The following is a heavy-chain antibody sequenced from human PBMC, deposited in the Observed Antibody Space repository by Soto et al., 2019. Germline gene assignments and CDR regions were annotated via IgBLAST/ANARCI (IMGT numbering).Heavy chain of an antibody. Sequence: SETLSLTCTVSGGSVSSGSFYWSWIRRPPGKGLEWIGYFYDSGSTNYNPSLRSRVTMSVDTSKNQFSLKLSSVTAADTAVYYCAASAPPATNYYYAMDVWGQGXTVTVPS. V-gene: IGHV4-61*01. D-gene: IGHD5-12*01. J-gene: IGHJ6*02. CDR1: GGSVSSGSFY. CDR2: FYDSGST. CDR3: AASAPPATNYYYAMDV.